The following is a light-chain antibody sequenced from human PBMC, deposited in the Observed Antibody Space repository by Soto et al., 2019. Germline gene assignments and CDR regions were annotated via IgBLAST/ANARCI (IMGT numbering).Light chain of an antibody. V-gene: IGLV1-40*01. Sequence: QAVVTQPPSVSGAPGQRVTISCTGSSSNIGAGYDVHWYQQLPGTAPKLLIYGNSNRPSGVPDRFSGSKSGTSASLAITGLQAEDEADYYCQSYDSSPSVVVFGGGTKLTVL. CDR1: SSNIGAGYD. J-gene: IGLJ2*01. CDR2: GNS. CDR3: QSYDSSPSVVV.